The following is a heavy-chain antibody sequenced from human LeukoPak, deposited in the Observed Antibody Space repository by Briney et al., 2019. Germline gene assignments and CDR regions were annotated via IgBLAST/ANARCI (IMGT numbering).Heavy chain of an antibody. J-gene: IGHJ4*02. CDR3: ARVVPAQAGYLDY. D-gene: IGHD2-2*01. CDR2: ISSSSSYT. CDR1: GFTFSDYY. Sequence: GGSLRLSCAASGFTFSDYYMSWIRQAPGKGLEWVSYISSSSSYTNYADSVKGRFTISRDNAKSSLYLQMNSLRAEDTAVYYCARVVPAQAGYLDYWGQGTLVTVSS. V-gene: IGHV3-11*06.